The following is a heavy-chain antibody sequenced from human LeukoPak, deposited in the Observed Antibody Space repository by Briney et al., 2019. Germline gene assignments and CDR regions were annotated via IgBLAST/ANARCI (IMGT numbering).Heavy chain of an antibody. CDR1: GYTLTSYV. V-gene: IGHV1-2*02. CDR2: INPNSGGT. D-gene: IGHD3-22*01. CDR3: ARTYYYDSSGQATPLNYFDY. Sequence: GASVKVSCKPSGYTLTSYVISWVRQAPGQGLEWMGWINPNSGGTNYAQKFQGRVTMTRDTSISTAYMELSRLRSDDTAVYYCARTYYYDSSGQATPLNYFDYWGQGTLVTVSS. J-gene: IGHJ4*02.